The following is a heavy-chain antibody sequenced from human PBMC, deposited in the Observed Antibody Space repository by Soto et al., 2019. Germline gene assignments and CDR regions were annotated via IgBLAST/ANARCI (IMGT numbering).Heavy chain of an antibody. CDR1: GGSFSGYY. CDR3: ARGFRLGHHFDY. J-gene: IGHJ4*02. V-gene: IGHV4-34*01. D-gene: IGHD4-17*01. Sequence: SETLSLTCAVYGGSFSGYYWSWIRQPPGQGLEWIGEINHSGSTNYNPSLKSGVTISVDTSKNQFSLKLSSVTAADTAVYYCARGFRLGHHFDYWGQGTLVTVSS. CDR2: INHSGST.